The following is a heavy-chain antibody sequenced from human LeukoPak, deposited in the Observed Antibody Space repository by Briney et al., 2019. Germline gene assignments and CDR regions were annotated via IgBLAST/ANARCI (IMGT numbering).Heavy chain of an antibody. D-gene: IGHD3-3*01. V-gene: IGHV1-18*01. CDR2: ISAYNGNT. Sequence: GASVKVSCKASGYTFTSYGISWVRQAPGQALEWMGWISAYNGNTNYAQKLQGRVTMTTDTSTSTAYMELRSLRFDDTAVYYCGRVPSSLYDFWSGYFIDYWGQGTLVTVSS. J-gene: IGHJ4*02. CDR3: GRVPSSLYDFWSGYFIDY. CDR1: GYTFTSYG.